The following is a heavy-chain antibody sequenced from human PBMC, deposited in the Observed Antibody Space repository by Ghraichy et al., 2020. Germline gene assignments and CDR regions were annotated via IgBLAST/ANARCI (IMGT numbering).Heavy chain of an antibody. CDR2: INPNSGGT. J-gene: IGHJ6*02. Sequence: ASVKVSCKASGYTFTGYYMHWVRQAPGQGLEWMGWINPNSGGTNYAQKFQGRVTMTRDTSISTAYMELSRLRSDDTAVYYCARDRAFTPKDIVVVPAAISQASYYYYGMDVWGQGTTVTVSS. V-gene: IGHV1-2*02. CDR3: ARDRAFTPKDIVVVPAAISQASYYYYGMDV. D-gene: IGHD2-2*01. CDR1: GYTFTGYY.